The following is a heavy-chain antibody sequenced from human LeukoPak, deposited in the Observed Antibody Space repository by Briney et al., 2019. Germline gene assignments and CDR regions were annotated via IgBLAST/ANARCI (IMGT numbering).Heavy chain of an antibody. CDR3: ARGRFLEWLSILDYFDY. CDR1: GYSISSGYY. Sequence: PSETLSLTCAVSGYSISSGYYWGWIRQPPGKGLEWIGSMFHSGSTYYNPSLKSRVTISVDTSKNHFSLKLNSVTAADTAVYYCARGRFLEWLSILDYFDYWGQGTLVTVSS. V-gene: IGHV4-38-2*01. CDR2: MFHSGST. J-gene: IGHJ4*02. D-gene: IGHD3-3*01.